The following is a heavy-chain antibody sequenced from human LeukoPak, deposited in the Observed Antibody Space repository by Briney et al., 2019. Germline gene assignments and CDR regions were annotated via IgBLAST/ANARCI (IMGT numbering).Heavy chain of an antibody. CDR1: GFTFSSYS. D-gene: IGHD4-17*01. CDR2: ISSSGSYI. V-gene: IGHV3-21*01. Sequence: PGGSLRLSCAASGFTFSSYSMNWVRQAPGKGLEWVSSISSSGSYIYYADSVKGRFTISRDNAKNTVYLQMSSLRAEDTAVYYCARGGASVFDIWGQGTMVTVSS. CDR3: ARGGASVFDI. J-gene: IGHJ3*02.